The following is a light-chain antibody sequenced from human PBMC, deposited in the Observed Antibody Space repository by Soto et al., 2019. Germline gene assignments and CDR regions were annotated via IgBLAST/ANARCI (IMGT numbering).Light chain of an antibody. CDR2: EVT. J-gene: IGLJ3*02. CDR3: SSYAGSNIVL. V-gene: IGLV2-8*01. Sequence: QSVLTQPPSASGSPGQSVTMSCAGTSSDIGFYKSVSWYQQHPGRPPNLIIYEVTKRPSGVPDRFSGSKSGNTASLTVSGLQAEDEAVYYCSSYAGSNIVLFGGGTKLTVL. CDR1: SSDIGFYKS.